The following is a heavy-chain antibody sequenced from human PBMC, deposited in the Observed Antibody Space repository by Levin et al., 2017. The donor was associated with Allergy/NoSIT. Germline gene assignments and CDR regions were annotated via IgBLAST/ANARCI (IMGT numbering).Heavy chain of an antibody. V-gene: IGHV3-33*01. CDR1: GFTFSSYG. D-gene: IGHD3-16*02. J-gene: IGHJ6*02. Sequence: GESLKISCAASGFTFSSYGMHWVRQAPGKGLEWVAVIWYDGSNKYYADSVKGRFTISRDNSKNTLYLQMNSLRAEDTAVYYCARAHSYDYVWGSYRTSWSGMDVWGQGTTVTVSS. CDR3: ARAHSYDYVWGSYRTSWSGMDV. CDR2: IWYDGSNK.